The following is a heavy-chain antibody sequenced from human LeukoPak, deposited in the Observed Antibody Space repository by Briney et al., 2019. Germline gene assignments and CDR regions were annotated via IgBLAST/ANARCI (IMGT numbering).Heavy chain of an antibody. D-gene: IGHD1-14*01. V-gene: IGHV4-30-2*01. CDR2: IYHSGST. CDR1: GGSISSGGYS. CDR3: ARDRGMTGDAFDI. Sequence: SETLSLTCAVSGGSISSGGYSWSWIRQPPGKGLEWIGYIYHSGSTYYNPSLKSRVVVSVDRSKNQFSLKLSSVTAADTAVYYCARDRGMTGDAFDIWGQGTMVTVSS. J-gene: IGHJ3*02.